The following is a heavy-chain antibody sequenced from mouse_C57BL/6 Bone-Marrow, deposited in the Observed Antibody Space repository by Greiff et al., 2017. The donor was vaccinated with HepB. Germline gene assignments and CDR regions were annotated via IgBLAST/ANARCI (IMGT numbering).Heavy chain of an antibody. J-gene: IGHJ4*01. CDR2: INPNNGGT. V-gene: IGHV1-22*01. D-gene: IGHD6-5*01. Sequence: VHVKQSGPELVKPGASVKMSCKASGYTFTDYNMHWVKQSHGKSLEWIGYINPNNGGTSYNQKFKGKATLTVNKSSSTAYMELRSLTSEDSAVYYCARSPIYYAMDYWGQGTSVTVSS. CDR1: GYTFTDYN. CDR3: ARSPIYYAMDY.